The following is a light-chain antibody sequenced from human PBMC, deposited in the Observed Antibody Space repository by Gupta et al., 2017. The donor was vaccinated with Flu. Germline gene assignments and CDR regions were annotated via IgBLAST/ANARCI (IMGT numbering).Light chain of an antibody. V-gene: IGKV1D-16*01. J-gene: IGKJ4*02. CDR1: QDIRTW. CDR3: QNNNSFPLT. CDR2: AAS. Sequence: DIQMTQSPSSLSASVGDRVTITCRASQDIRTWLAWFQQKPEKAPKSLIYAASKLESGVPSRFSGGGSGTDFNLPISGLQPEDFEFYYCQNNNSFPLTFGRGTKVEIK.